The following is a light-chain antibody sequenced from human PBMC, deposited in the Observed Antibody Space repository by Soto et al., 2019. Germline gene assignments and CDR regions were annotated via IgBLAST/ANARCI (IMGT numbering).Light chain of an antibody. V-gene: IGKV1-39*01. CDR3: QQSFLTPRT. J-gene: IGKJ1*01. CDR2: GAA. CDR1: QSISSF. Sequence: DIQMTQSPSSLSASVGDRVTITCRASQSISSFLNWYQHKPGKVPKVLIFGAARLQREVPSRFSGCGSGTVFTLTINSLQPEDFATYYCQQSFLTPRTFGQGTRVEI.